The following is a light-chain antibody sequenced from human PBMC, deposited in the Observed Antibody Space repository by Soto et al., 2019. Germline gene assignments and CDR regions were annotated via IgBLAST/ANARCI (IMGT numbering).Light chain of an antibody. Sequence: DIQMTQSPASVSASVGDRVTITCRASQGISRWLDWYQQKPGKAPKLLIYAASSLQSGVPSRVSGSGSGTDFTLTISSLHPEDFVTYYCLQANSLPLTFGGGTKVEIK. J-gene: IGKJ4*01. CDR3: LQANSLPLT. CDR1: QGISRW. CDR2: AAS. V-gene: IGKV1-12*01.